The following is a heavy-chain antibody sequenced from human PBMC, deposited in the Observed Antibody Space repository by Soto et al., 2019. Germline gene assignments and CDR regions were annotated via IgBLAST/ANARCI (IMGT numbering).Heavy chain of an antibody. CDR2: IWFDGSKE. CDR3: VNYGTLASGFWSGYYESYYHAMDI. Sequence: GGSLRLSXAASALTFNHYGMHWVRQAPGKGLEWVALIWFDGSKEYYANSVKDRFTISRDDSRNTLYLQMNSLRVEVSAVYFCVNYGTLASGFWSGYYESYYHAMDIWGQGTTVTVSS. V-gene: IGHV3-33*06. CDR1: ALTFNHYG. D-gene: IGHD3-3*01. J-gene: IGHJ6*02.